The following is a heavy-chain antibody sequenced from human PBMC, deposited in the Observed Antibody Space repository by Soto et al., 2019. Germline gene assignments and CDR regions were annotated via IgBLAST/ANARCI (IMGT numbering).Heavy chain of an antibody. CDR3: ARHFTAAQPVPGDNWVDP. CDR2: IYYSGST. CDR1: GGSISSSSYY. Sequence: SETLSLTCTVSGGSISSSSYYWGWIRQPPGKGLEWIGSIYYSGSTYYNSSLKSRVTISVDTSKNQFSLKLSSVTAADTAVYYPARHFTAAQPVPGDNWVDPWVQGTLVADPS. J-gene: IGHJ5*02. D-gene: IGHD6-13*01. V-gene: IGHV4-39*01.